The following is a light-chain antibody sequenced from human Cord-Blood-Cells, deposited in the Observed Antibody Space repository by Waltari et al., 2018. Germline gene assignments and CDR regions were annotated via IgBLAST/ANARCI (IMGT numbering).Light chain of an antibody. V-gene: IGLV2-23*02. J-gene: IGLJ3*02. CDR2: EVS. CDR1: SSGVGSYTL. Sequence: QSALTQTASVSGSPGPSITISCTGTSSGVGSYTLVSWYQQHPGKAPKLKNYEVSKRPSGVSNRFSGSKSGNTASLTISGLQAEDEADYYCCSYAGSSTWVFGGGTKLTVL. CDR3: CSYAGSSTWV.